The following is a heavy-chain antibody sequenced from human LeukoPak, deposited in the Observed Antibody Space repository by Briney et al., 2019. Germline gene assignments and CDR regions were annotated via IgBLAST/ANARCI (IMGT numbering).Heavy chain of an antibody. Sequence: PEGSLRLSCAASGFSLSGYWMSWVRQAPGKGLEWVARLHADGNEKYCVDSVKGRFTVSRDNAKNSLYLQMNSLRVEDTAVYYCARGGYSFDYLGQGTLVTVSS. CDR2: LHADGNEK. V-gene: IGHV3-7*01. CDR3: ARGGYSFDY. D-gene: IGHD5-12*01. CDR1: GFSLSGYW. J-gene: IGHJ4*02.